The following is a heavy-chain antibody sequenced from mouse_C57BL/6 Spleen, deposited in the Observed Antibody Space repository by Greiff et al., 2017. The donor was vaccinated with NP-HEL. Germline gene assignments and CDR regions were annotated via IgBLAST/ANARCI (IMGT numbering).Heavy chain of an antibody. CDR2: IYPYNGVS. CDR1: GYSFTGYY. Sequence: EVKLMESGPELVKPGASVKISCKASGYSFTGYYMHWVKQSHGNILDWIGYIYPYNGVSSYNQKFKGKATLTVDKSSSTAYMELRSLTSEDSAVYYCARGSYDYDGLASNFDYWGQGTTLTVSS. J-gene: IGHJ2*01. D-gene: IGHD2-4*01. CDR3: ARGSYDYDGLASNFDY. V-gene: IGHV1-31*01.